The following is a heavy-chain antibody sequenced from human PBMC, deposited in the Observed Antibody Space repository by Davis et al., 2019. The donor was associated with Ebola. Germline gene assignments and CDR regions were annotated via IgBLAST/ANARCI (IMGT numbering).Heavy chain of an antibody. J-gene: IGHJ2*01. D-gene: IGHD3-10*01. V-gene: IGHV5-51*01. CDR1: GYSFTKYW. Sequence: GESLKISCKGSGYSFTKYWIGWVRQMPGKGLEWMGMIYPSDSDTRYSPSFQGQVIISADQSISTAYLQWDSLQASDTAVYYCARLYGPGHYLNWYFNLWGRGTLVTVSS. CDR2: IYPSDSDT. CDR3: ARLYGPGHYLNWYFNL.